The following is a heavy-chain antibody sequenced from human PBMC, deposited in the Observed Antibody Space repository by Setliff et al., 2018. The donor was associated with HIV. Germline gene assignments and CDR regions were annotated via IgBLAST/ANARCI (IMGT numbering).Heavy chain of an antibody. Sequence: SETLSLTCAVYGGSLNDYYWSWIRLPPGKGLEWIGEINHTGSSNYNPSLKSRVIILLDPSKNQFSLRLSSVTAADTAVYYCARLIGRYGVVVRPNGHAFDVWGQGTMVTVS. J-gene: IGHJ3*01. CDR1: GGSLNDYY. V-gene: IGHV4-34*01. CDR2: INHTGSS. CDR3: ARLIGRYGVVVRPNGHAFDV. D-gene: IGHD3-3*01.